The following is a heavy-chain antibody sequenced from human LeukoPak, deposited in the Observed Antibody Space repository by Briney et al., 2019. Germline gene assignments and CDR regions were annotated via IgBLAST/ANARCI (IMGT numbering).Heavy chain of an antibody. J-gene: IGHJ4*02. CDR3: ARHLYFSGWLFFDY. CDR1: GFTFNRYW. CDR2: ILHDGSNI. Sequence: GSLRLSCAASGFTFNRYWMHWVRQAPGKGLEWVAVILHDGSNIYYADSVKGRFTISRDNSKNTLYLQMNSLRADDTAVYYCARHLYFSGWLFFDYWGQGTLVTVSS. D-gene: IGHD6-19*01. V-gene: IGHV3-33*08.